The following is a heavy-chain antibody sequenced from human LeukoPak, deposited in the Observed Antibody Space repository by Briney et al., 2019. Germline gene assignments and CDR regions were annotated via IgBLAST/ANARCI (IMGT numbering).Heavy chain of an antibody. CDR1: GFTVSSNH. J-gene: IGHJ4*02. Sequence: GESLRLSCVASGFTVSSNHMSRVRQAPGKGLEWVSVLYTDGNIKYADSVKGRFTVSRDNSKNTLYLQMSSLRADDTAVYYCGRSSFRDTSAPSHWGQGTLVTVSS. V-gene: IGHV3-53*01. CDR3: GRSSFRDTSAPSH. D-gene: IGHD3-22*01. CDR2: LYTDGNI.